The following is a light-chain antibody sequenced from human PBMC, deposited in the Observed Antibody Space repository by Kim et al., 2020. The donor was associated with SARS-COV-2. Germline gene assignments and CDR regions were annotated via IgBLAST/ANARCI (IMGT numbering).Light chain of an antibody. V-gene: IGKV1-27*01. J-gene: IGKJ4*01. CDR1: QGISNY. Sequence: DIQMTQSPSSLSASIGDRVTITCRPSQGISNYLAWYQQKPGKVPKVLIYSASTLQSGVPSRFSGSGSGTDFTLTISSLLPEDVATYYCQKYDSAPLTFGGGTKVEIK. CDR3: QKYDSAPLT. CDR2: SAS.